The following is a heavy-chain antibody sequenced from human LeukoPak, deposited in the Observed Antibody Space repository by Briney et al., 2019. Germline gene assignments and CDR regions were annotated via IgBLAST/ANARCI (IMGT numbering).Heavy chain of an antibody. V-gene: IGHV3-21*01. CDR3: ARLRRNGDSGGFYYYYDY. D-gene: IGHD3-22*01. CDR2: INTVATYI. CDR1: GFTFTSFS. J-gene: IGHJ4*02. Sequence: GGSLRLSCAASGFTFTSFSFNWVRQAPGKGLEWVSSINTVATYIYYADSVRGRFTISRDNAKNSVYLQMDSLRAEDTGVYYCARLRRNGDSGGFYYYYDYWGQGTLVAVSS.